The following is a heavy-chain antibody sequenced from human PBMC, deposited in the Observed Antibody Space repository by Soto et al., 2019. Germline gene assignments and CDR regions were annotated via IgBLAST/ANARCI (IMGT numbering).Heavy chain of an antibody. V-gene: IGHV5-51*01. CDR2: IYPGDSDT. Sequence: GESLKISCKGSGYSFTSYWIGSVRQMPGKGLEWMGIIYPGDSDTRYSPSFQGQVTISADESISTAYLQWSSLKASDTAMYYCAGGGVRGVITRTRDYYGMDVWGQGTTVTVSS. CDR1: GYSFTSYW. D-gene: IGHD3-10*01. CDR3: AGGGVRGVITRTRDYYGMDV. J-gene: IGHJ6*02.